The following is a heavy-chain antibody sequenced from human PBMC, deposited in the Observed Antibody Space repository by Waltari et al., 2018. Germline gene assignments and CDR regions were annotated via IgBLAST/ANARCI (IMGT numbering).Heavy chain of an antibody. V-gene: IGHV4-31*03. CDR3: ARVSWERDGYNRGFDY. J-gene: IGHJ4*02. CDR1: GGPIRSGGYY. D-gene: IGHD5-12*01. Sequence: VQLQESGPGLVKPSQTLSLTCPVSGGPIRSGGYYWSWIRQHPGKGLWWIGYIYHSGSTYYNPSLKSRVTISVDTSKNQFSLKLSSVTAADTAVYYCARVSWERDGYNRGFDYWGQGTLVTVSS. CDR2: IYHSGST.